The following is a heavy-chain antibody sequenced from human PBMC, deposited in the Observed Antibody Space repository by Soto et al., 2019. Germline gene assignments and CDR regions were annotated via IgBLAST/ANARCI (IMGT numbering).Heavy chain of an antibody. CDR3: ARVFAPSLDY. D-gene: IGHD6-13*01. CDR2: ISGSGGST. Sequence: GVLRLSCAASVCTVSSYAMFWVRQAPRKGLEWVAAISGSGGSTYYAGSLKGRFTISRDNSKSTLDLRVNSRQAEDTCVVYWARVFAPSLDYWGEGTLVTVTS. V-gene: IGHV3-23*01. CDR1: VCTVSSYA. J-gene: IGHJ4*02.